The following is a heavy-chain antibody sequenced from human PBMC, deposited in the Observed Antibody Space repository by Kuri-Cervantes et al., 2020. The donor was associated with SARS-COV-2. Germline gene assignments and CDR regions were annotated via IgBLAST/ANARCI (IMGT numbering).Heavy chain of an antibody. CDR2: ISGSGGST. Sequence: GGSLRLSCAASGFTFSSYAMSWVRQAPGKGLEWVSAISGSGGSTYYADSVKGRFTISRDNSKKTLYLQMNSLRGEDTAVYYCAKAVTSYFDYWGQGTLVTVSS. CDR1: GFTFSSYA. J-gene: IGHJ4*02. CDR3: AKAVTSYFDY. V-gene: IGHV3-23*01. D-gene: IGHD4-17*01.